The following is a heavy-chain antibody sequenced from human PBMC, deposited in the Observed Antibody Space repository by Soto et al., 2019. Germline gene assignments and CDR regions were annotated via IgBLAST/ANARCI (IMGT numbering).Heavy chain of an antibody. CDR1: GYTFSAYY. J-gene: IGHJ4*02. CDR2: INPSNEIT. D-gene: IGHD1-26*01. CDR3: MRGGWGDSPIDY. Sequence: GASVKVSCKTSGYTFSAYYVHWTRRAPGRGFQWLGWINPSNEITTFSEFFQGRITTTRDTSTNTVHMELNMLTPDDTAVYYCMRGGWGDSPIDYWGQGTQVTVSS. V-gene: IGHV1-2*02.